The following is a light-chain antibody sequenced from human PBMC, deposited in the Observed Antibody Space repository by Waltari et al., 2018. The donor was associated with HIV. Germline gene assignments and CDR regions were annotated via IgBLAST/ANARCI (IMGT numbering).Light chain of an antibody. Sequence: QSVLTQAPSASGTPGQRVTISCFGSSSNIGSNTVTWYQQLPGKAPKLLIYGSYQRPSGVPDRFSGSKSATSASLAITGLQSEDECDYYCAAWDDSLNRVLFGGGTKLTVL. J-gene: IGLJ2*01. CDR3: AAWDDSLNRVL. CDR1: SSNIGSNT. V-gene: IGLV1-44*01. CDR2: GSY.